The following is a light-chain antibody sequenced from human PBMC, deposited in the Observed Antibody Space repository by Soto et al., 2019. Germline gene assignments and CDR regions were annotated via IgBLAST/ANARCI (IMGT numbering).Light chain of an antibody. CDR1: SANIGNKY. J-gene: IGLJ1*01. CDR2: DNN. V-gene: IGLV1-51*01. CDR3: GAWDTSLSAYV. Sequence: QSVLTQPPSVSAAPGQTVTISCSGSSANIGNKYVSWYQQLPGTAPKLLIYDNNKRPSGIPDRFSGSKSGTSATLGITGLQTGDEADYYCGAWDTSLSAYVFGTGTKLTVL.